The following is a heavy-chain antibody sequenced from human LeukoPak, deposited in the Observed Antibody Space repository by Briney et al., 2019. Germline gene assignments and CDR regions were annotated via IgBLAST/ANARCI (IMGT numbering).Heavy chain of an antibody. CDR3: AMPAGDTAMVNAFDI. D-gene: IGHD5-18*01. J-gene: IGHJ3*02. Sequence: GASVKVSCKASGYTFNSYGISWVRQAPGQGLEWMGWISAYNGNTNYAQKLQGRVTMTTDTSTSTAYMELRSLRSDDTAVYYCAMPAGDTAMVNAFDIWGQGTMVTVSS. CDR2: ISAYNGNT. CDR1: GYTFNSYG. V-gene: IGHV1-18*01.